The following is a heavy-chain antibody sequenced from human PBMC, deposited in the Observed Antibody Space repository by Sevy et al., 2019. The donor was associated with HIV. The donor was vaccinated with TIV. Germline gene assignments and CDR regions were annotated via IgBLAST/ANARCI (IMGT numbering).Heavy chain of an antibody. CDR3: AREGVDFWSGPVDFDYGMDV. V-gene: IGHV3-74*01. D-gene: IGHD3-3*01. J-gene: IGHJ6*02. CDR2: INTHGTNT. CDR1: GFTFSRYW. Sequence: GGSLRLSCAASGFTFSRYWMHWVRHAPGKGLVWVSRINTHGTNTLYADYVKGRFNISRDDAKNTVYLQMNRLRAEDTGVYYCAREGVDFWSGPVDFDYGMDVWGQGTTVTVSS.